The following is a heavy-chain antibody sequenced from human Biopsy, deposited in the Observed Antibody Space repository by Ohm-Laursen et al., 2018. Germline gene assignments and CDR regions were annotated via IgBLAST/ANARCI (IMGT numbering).Heavy chain of an antibody. CDR2: VYYTGST. D-gene: IGHD3-22*01. V-gene: IGHV4-59*01. CDR3: ARDRGYYSDRTVPGDCDL. CDR1: GDSISSYY. J-gene: IGHJ2*01. Sequence: SDTLSLTWTVSGDSISSYYWSWIRQPPGKGLQWIGYVYYTGSTDYNPSLQSRVTISVDTSKNHFSLRLRSVTPADTAIYYCARDRGYYSDRTVPGDCDLWGRGTLVTVSS.